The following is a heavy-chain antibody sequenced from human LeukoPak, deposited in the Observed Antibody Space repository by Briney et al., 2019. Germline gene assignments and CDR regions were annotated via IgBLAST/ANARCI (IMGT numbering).Heavy chain of an antibody. CDR1: GYTFTSYG. CDR3: ARDWVYYYDSSGSPLYYFDY. Sequence: ASVKLSCKASGYTFTSYGISWVRQAPGQGLEWLGWIYPHNGNTNYAQKLQGRVTMTTDTSTSTAYMELRSLRSDDTAVYYCARDWVYYYDSSGSPLYYFDYWGQGTLVTVSS. V-gene: IGHV1-18*01. J-gene: IGHJ4*02. D-gene: IGHD3-22*01. CDR2: IYPHNGNT.